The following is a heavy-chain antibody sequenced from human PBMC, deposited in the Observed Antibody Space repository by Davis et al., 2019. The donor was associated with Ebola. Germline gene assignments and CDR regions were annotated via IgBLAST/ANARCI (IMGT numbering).Heavy chain of an antibody. J-gene: IGHJ6*02. Sequence: MPSETLSLTCAVYGGSFSGYYWSWIQQPPGKGLEWIGEINHSGSTNYNPSLKSRVTISVDTSKNQFSLKLSFVTAADTAVYYCARRPAVYYYYYGMDVWGQGTTVTVSS. CDR3: ARRPAVYYYYYGMDV. V-gene: IGHV4-34*01. CDR2: INHSGST. CDR1: GGSFSGYY.